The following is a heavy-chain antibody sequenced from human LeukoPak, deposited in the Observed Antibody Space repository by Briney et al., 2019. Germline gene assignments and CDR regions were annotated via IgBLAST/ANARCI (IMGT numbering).Heavy chain of an antibody. J-gene: IGHJ5*02. V-gene: IGHV4-59*08. D-gene: IGHD1-26*01. CDR2: IYYSGST. Sequence: PSETLSLTCTVSGGSISSYYWSWIRQPPGKGLEWIGYIYYSGSTNYNPSLKSRVTISVDTSKNQFSLKLSSVTAADTAVYYCARRIPIGRTSTNWFDPWGQGTLVTVSS. CDR1: GGSISSYY. CDR3: ARRIPIGRTSTNWFDP.